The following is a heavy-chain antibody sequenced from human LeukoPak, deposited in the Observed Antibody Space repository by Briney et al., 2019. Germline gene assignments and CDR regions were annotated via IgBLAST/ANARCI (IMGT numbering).Heavy chain of an antibody. CDR1: GGTFSSYA. CDR2: IIPILGIA. CDR3: VSAGERTYNWFDP. Sequence: GSSVKVSCKASGGTFSSYAISWVRQAPGQGLEWMGRIIPILGIANYAQKFQGRVTITADKSTSTAYMELSSPRSEDTAVYYCVSAGERTYNWFDPWGQGTLVTVSS. J-gene: IGHJ5*02. V-gene: IGHV1-69*04. D-gene: IGHD6-13*01.